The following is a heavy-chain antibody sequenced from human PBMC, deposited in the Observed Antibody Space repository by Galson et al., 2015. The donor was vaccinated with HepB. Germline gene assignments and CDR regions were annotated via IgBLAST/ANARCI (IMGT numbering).Heavy chain of an antibody. D-gene: IGHD3-22*01. CDR3: ARDPSSIRGAVKMIGTLKGYFDS. Sequence: SVKVSCKASGYTFAHYALHWVRQAPGQRLEWMGYIYTVNGNTKYSQRFQGRLTITRDTSASTVYMELSSLRSEDTAVYYCARDPSSIRGAVKMIGTLKGYFDSWGRGTLVTVSS. CDR1: GYTFAHYA. J-gene: IGHJ4*02. V-gene: IGHV1-3*04. CDR2: IYTVNGNT.